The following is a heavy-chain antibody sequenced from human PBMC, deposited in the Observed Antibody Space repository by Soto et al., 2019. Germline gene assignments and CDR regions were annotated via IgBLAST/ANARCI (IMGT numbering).Heavy chain of an antibody. J-gene: IGHJ4*02. Sequence: QAGGSLRLSCAASGFTFSSFAVNWVRQAPGKGLEWVSGISGSGSSTYYADSVKGRFTISRDNSKNTLYLQMNSLRAEDTAVYYCANQVPDYDYVWGSYRYSSLYYFDYWGQGTLVTVSS. CDR1: GFTFSSFA. V-gene: IGHV3-23*01. D-gene: IGHD3-16*02. CDR3: ANQVPDYDYVWGSYRYSSLYYFDY. CDR2: ISGSGSST.